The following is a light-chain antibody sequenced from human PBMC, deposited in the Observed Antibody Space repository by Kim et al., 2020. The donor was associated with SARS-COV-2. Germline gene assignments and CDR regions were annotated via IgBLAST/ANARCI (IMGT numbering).Light chain of an antibody. CDR2: GAS. CDR3: QKYNNWPPVT. CDR1: QGVSNN. V-gene: IGKV3-15*01. J-gene: IGKJ5*01. Sequence: EIVMTQSPATLSVSPGDGATVSCRASQGVSNNLAWFQQKPGQAPRLLIYGASSRANGIPARFSGTGSGTEFTLTISSLQSEDFAVYYCQKYNNWPPVTFGQGTRLEIK.